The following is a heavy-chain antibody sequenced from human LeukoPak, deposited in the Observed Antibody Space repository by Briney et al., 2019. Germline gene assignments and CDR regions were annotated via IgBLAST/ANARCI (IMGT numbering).Heavy chain of an antibody. J-gene: IGHJ4*02. CDR1: GGSISSYY. CDR2: IYYSGST. D-gene: IGHD3-22*01. V-gene: IGHV4-59*01. Sequence: SETLSLTCTVSGGSISSYYWSWIRQPPGKGLEWIGYIYYSGSTNYNPSLKSRVTISVDTSKNQFSLKLSSVTAADTAVYYCPRGAGTYDSSGHFDYWGQGTLVTVSS. CDR3: PRGAGTYDSSGHFDY.